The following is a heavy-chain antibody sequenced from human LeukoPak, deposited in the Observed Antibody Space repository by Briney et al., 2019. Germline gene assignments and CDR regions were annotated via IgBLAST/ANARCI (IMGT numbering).Heavy chain of an antibody. Sequence: SETLSLTCTVSDGSVSSVGYYWGWIRQPPGKGLEWIGYIYYSGSTNYNPSHKSRVTISVDTSKNQFSLKLSSVTAADTAVYYCASYYYDSSGTDAFDIWGQGTMVTVSS. V-gene: IGHV4-61*08. J-gene: IGHJ3*02. CDR1: DGSVSSVGYY. D-gene: IGHD3-22*01. CDR2: IYYSGST. CDR3: ASYYYDSSGTDAFDI.